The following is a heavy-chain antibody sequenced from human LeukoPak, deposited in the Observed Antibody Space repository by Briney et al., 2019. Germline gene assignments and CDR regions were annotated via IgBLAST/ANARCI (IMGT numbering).Heavy chain of an antibody. D-gene: IGHD6-13*01. V-gene: IGHV4-34*01. J-gene: IGHJ5*01. CDR1: GGSFSGYY. CDR2: INHSGST. CDR3: ARGGRYSSSWFDY. Sequence: SETLSLTCAVYGGSFSGYYWSWIRQPPGKGLDWIGEINHSGSTNYNPSLKSRVTISVDTSKNQFSLKLSSVTAADTAVYYCARGGRYSSSWFDYWGQGTLVTVSS.